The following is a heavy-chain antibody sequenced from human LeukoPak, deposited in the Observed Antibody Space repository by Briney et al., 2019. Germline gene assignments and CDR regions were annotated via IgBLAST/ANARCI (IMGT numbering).Heavy chain of an antibody. CDR3: ARGPARTFGSGSNWFDP. V-gene: IGHV1-8*02. Sequence: ASVKVSRKASGGTFSSYAISWVRQATGQGLEWMGWMNPNSGNTGYVQKFQGRVTMTRNTSISTAYMELSSLRSEDTAVYYCARGPARTFGSGSNWFDPWGQGTLVTVSS. CDR1: GGTFSSYA. J-gene: IGHJ5*02. D-gene: IGHD3-10*01. CDR2: MNPNSGNT.